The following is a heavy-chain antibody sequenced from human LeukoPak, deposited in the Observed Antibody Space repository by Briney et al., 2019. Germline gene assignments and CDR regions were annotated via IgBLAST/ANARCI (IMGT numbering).Heavy chain of an antibody. J-gene: IGHJ4*02. Sequence: ASVKVPCKASGYTFTGYYMHWVRQAPGQGLEWMGRINPNSGGTNLAQNFQGRVAMTRDTSISTAYMELSRLRSDDTAVYYCAREGSSWSIDYWGQGTLVTVSS. V-gene: IGHV1-2*06. CDR3: AREGSSWSIDY. CDR1: GYTFTGYY. CDR2: INPNSGGT. D-gene: IGHD6-13*01.